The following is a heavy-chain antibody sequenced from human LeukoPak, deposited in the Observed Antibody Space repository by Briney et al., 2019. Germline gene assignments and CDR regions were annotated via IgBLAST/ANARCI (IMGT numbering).Heavy chain of an antibody. V-gene: IGHV4-34*01. CDR1: GGSFSGYY. CDR2: INHSGST. Sequence: SETLSLTCAVYGGSFSGYYWSWIRQPPGKGLEWIGEINHSGSTIYNPSLKSRVTISVDTSKNQFSLKLSSVTAADTAVYYCARGRRGYSYGSGLSYFDYWGQGTLVTVSS. CDR3: ARGRRGYSYGSGLSYFDY. D-gene: IGHD5-18*01. J-gene: IGHJ4*02.